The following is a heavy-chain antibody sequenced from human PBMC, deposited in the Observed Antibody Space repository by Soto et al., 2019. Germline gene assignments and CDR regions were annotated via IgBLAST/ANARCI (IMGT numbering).Heavy chain of an antibody. D-gene: IGHD1-20*01. Sequence: TSETLSLTCIVSGGSISGYYWSWIRQPAGKELEWIGRIYSGGSTNYHPSLNSRGTMSVDTSKNLFSLKLSSVTAADTAVYYCASFHNWNYYGMDVWGQGTTVTVSS. CDR1: GGSISGYY. V-gene: IGHV4-4*07. CDR2: IYSGGST. J-gene: IGHJ6*02. CDR3: ASFHNWNYYGMDV.